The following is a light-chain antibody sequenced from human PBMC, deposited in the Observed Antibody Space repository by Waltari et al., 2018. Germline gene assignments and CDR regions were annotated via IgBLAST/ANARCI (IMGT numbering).Light chain of an antibody. CDR1: SSDVGGYNY. CDR3: SSYTSSSTLEV. V-gene: IGLV2-14*03. J-gene: IGLJ1*01. CDR2: DVS. Sequence: QSALTQPASVSGSPGQSITISCTGTSSDVGGYNYVSWYQQHPGKAPKLMIYDVSNRPSVVSKRFSGSKSGNTASLTISWLQAEDEADYYCSSYTSSSTLEVFGTGTKVTVL.